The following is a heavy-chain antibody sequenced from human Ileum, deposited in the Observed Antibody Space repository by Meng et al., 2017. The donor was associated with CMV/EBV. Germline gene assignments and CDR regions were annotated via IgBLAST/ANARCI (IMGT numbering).Heavy chain of an antibody. CDR2: ISGIGTYA. V-gene: IGHV3-23*01. J-gene: IGHJ5*02. CDR3: AKREGYWFNA. CDR1: GFTFSNYV. Sequence: GEFLKISCAASGFTFSNYVMSWVRQVPGKGLECISGISGIGTYARYADFVRGRFTISRDNSKNTLDLQMNGLRVEDTALYYCAKREGYWFNAWGQGTLVTVSS. D-gene: IGHD1-26*01.